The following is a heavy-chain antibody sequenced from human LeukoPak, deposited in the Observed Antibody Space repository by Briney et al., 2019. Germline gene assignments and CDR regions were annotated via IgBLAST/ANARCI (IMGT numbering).Heavy chain of an antibody. CDR1: GFTFSSYA. D-gene: IGHD6-19*01. CDR2: ISSNGGST. CDR3: ARGPLPVAGTGWFGP. J-gene: IGHJ5*02. Sequence: PGGSLRFSCAASGFTFSSYAMHWVRQAPGKGLEYVSAISSNGGSTYYANSVKGRFTISRDNSKNTLYLQMGSLRAEDMAVYYCARGPLPVAGTGWFGPWGQGTLVTVSS. V-gene: IGHV3-64*01.